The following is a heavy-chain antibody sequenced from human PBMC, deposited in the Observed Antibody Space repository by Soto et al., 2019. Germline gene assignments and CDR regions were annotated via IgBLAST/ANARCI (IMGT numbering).Heavy chain of an antibody. D-gene: IGHD5-12*01. Sequence: GGSLRLSCAASGFTFSGSAMHWVRQASGKGLEWVGRIRSKANSHATTYAASVKGRFTISRDDSKSTAYLQMNSLKPEDTAVYYCMRPGYSGYDVNYWGPGTLVTVSS. CDR1: GFTFSGSA. V-gene: IGHV3-73*01. J-gene: IGHJ4*02. CDR2: IRSKANSHAT. CDR3: MRPGYSGYDVNY.